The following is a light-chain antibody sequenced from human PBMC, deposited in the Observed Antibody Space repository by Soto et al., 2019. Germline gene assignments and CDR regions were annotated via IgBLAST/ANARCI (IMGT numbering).Light chain of an antibody. CDR2: GAS. J-gene: IGKJ1*01. CDR3: QQYSNWPPWT. Sequence: EMVMTQSPATLSVSPGERATLSCRASKSVSSNLAWYQQKPGQAPRLLIYGASTRATGIPARFSGSGSGTEFTLTISSLQSEDSAVYYCQQYSNWPPWTFGQGTKVEIK. V-gene: IGKV3-15*01. CDR1: KSVSSN.